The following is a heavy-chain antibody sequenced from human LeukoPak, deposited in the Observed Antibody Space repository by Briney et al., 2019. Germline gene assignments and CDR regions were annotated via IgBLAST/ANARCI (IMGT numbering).Heavy chain of an antibody. CDR3: ARRSMVRGPNWFDP. V-gene: IGHV4-31*03. CDR2: IYYSGST. D-gene: IGHD3-10*01. CDR1: GGSISSGGYY. J-gene: IGHJ5*02. Sequence: SETLSLTCTVSGGSISSGGYYWSWIRQHPGKGLEWIGYIYYSGSTYYNPSLKSRVTISVDTSKNQFSLKLSSVTAADTAVYYCARRSMVRGPNWFDPWGQGTLVTVSS.